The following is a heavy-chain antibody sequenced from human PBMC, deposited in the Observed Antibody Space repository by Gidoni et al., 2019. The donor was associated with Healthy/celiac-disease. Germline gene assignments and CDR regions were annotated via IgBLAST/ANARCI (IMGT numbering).Heavy chain of an antibody. CDR3: ARETSYCSSTSCYNWFDP. CDR1: GYRFTSYD. Sequence: QVQLVQSGAAGKKPGASVEVSCKASGYRFTSYDINWVRQATGQGLEWMGWMNPNSGNTGYAQKCQGRVTMTRNTSISTAYMELSSLRSEDTAVYYCARETSYCSSTSCYNWFDPWGQGTLVTVSS. J-gene: IGHJ5*02. V-gene: IGHV1-8*01. D-gene: IGHD2-2*01. CDR2: MNPNSGNT.